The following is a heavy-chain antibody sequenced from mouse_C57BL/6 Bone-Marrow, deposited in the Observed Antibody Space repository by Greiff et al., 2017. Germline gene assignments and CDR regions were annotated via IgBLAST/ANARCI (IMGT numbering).Heavy chain of an antibody. V-gene: IGHV1-81*01. CDR3: ARRGDGYYPDY. CDR1: GYTFTSYG. D-gene: IGHD2-3*01. J-gene: IGHJ2*01. CDR2: IYPRSGNT. Sequence: VQLQQSGAELARPGASVKLSCKASGYTFTSYGISWVKQRTGQGLEWIGEIYPRSGNTYYNEKFKGKATLTADKSSSTAYMELRSLKSEDSAVYFCARRGDGYYPDYWGQGTTLTVSS.